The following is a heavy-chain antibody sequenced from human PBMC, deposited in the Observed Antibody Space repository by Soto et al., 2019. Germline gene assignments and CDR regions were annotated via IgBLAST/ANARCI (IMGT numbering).Heavy chain of an antibody. Sequence: SETLSLTCAVYGGSFSGYYWSWIRQPPGKGLEWIGEINHSGSTNYNPSLKSRVTISVDTSKNQFSLKLSSVTAADTAVYYCARTYYYDSSGYYFGFDPWGQGTLVTVSS. V-gene: IGHV4-34*01. CDR2: INHSGST. J-gene: IGHJ5*02. D-gene: IGHD3-22*01. CDR1: GGSFSGYY. CDR3: ARTYYYDSSGYYFGFDP.